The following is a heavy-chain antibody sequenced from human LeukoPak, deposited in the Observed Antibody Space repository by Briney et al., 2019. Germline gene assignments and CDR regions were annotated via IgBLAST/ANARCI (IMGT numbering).Heavy chain of an antibody. Sequence: PGESLKISCKGSGYTFTNYWIGWVRQMPGKGLEWMGIIFPGDSDTRYSPSFQGQVTISVDKSISTAYLQWSSLKASDTAIYYCARHHCTSTSYYPYYYYAMEVWGPGTKVTVSS. J-gene: IGHJ6*02. V-gene: IGHV5-51*01. CDR1: GYTFTNYW. CDR2: IFPGDSDT. CDR3: ARHHCTSTSYYPYYYYAMEV. D-gene: IGHD2-2*01.